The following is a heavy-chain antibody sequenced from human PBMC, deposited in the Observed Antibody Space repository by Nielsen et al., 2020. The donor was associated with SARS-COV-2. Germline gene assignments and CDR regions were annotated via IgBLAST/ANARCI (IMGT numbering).Heavy chain of an antibody. D-gene: IGHD3-10*01. V-gene: IGHV3-23*01. CDR1: GFSFSSYA. CDR3: AREGSRGFYPDF. CDR2: IVGSGGST. Sequence: GESLKISCAASGFSFSSYAMSWVRQAPGKGLEWVSGIVGSGGSTYYADSVQGRFTMSRDNSKNTLHLQMNSLRGEDTAVYYCAREGSRGFYPDFWGQGTLVTVSS. J-gene: IGHJ4*02.